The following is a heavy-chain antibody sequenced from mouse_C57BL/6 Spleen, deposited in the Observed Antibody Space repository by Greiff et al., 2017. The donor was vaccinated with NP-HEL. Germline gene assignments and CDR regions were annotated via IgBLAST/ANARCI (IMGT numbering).Heavy chain of an antibody. Sequence: VQLQQSGAELVRPGTSFKVSFKASGYAFTNYLIEWVKQRPGQGLEWIGVINPGSGGTNYNEKFKGKATLTADKSSSTAYMQLSSLTSEDSAVYFCARSGFYGSTPYYAMDYWGQGTSVTVSS. D-gene: IGHD1-1*01. J-gene: IGHJ4*01. CDR2: INPGSGGT. CDR3: ARSGFYGSTPYYAMDY. CDR1: GYAFTNYL. V-gene: IGHV1-54*01.